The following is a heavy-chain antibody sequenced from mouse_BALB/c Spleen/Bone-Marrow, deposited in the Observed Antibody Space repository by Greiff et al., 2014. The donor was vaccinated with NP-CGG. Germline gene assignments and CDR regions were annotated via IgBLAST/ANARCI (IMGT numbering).Heavy chain of an antibody. CDR2: INPYKDGT. J-gene: IGHJ2*01. CDR1: GYTFTSYV. V-gene: IGHV1-14*01. CDR3: AREGVDYFDY. Sequence: VQLQQSGPELVKPGASVKMSCKASGYTFTSYVMHWVKQKPGQGLEWIGYINPYKDGTKYNEKFKGKATLTSVKSSSTAYMELSSLTSEDSAVYYCAREGVDYFDYWGQGTTLTVSS.